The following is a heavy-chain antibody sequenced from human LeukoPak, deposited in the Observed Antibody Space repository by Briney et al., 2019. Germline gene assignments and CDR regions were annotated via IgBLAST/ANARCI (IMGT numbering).Heavy chain of an antibody. CDR3: ARDPISGSYYY. D-gene: IGHD3-10*01. J-gene: IGHJ4*02. Sequence: SETLSLTCAVYGGSFSGYYWSWIRQPPGKGLEWTGEINHSGSTNYNPSLKSRVTISVDTSKNQFSLKLSSVTAADTAVYYCARDPISGSYYYWGQGTLVTVSS. V-gene: IGHV4-34*01. CDR2: INHSGST. CDR1: GGSFSGYY.